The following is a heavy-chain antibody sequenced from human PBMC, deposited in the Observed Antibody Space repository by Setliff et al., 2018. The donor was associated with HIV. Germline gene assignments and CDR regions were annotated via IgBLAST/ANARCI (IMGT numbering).Heavy chain of an antibody. CDR2: MFRTGTS. CDR1: GYSIRSGYY. J-gene: IGHJ4*02. V-gene: IGHV4-38-2*01. CDR3: ATVDGTRYLDY. Sequence: PSETLSLTCAVSGYSIRSGYYWGWIRQSPGKGLESIGTMFRTGTSYYNPSLTSRVTISQDTSKNQFSLELTSVTAADTAVYYCATVDGTRYLDYWGQGKLVTVSS. D-gene: IGHD1-1*01.